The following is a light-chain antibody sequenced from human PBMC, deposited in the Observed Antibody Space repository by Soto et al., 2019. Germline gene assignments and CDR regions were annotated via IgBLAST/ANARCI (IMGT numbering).Light chain of an antibody. J-gene: IGKJ1*01. V-gene: IGKV3-20*01. CDR2: AAS. CDR3: QQYLITPWT. Sequence: EIVLTQSPGTLSLSPGERATLSCRASQSVSSYYLAWYQQKPGQAPRLLIYAASSRATGIPDRFSGSGSGTDFTLTIGRLEPEDFAVYYCQQYLITPWTFGQGTKVDIK. CDR1: QSVSSYY.